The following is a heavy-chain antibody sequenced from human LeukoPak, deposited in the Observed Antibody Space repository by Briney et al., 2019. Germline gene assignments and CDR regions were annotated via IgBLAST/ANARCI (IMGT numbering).Heavy chain of an antibody. CDR2: IYTSGST. CDR3: ARDLGIPDRKAAPTRGY. Sequence: SETLSLTCTVSGGSISSGSYYWSWIRQPAGKGLEWIGRIYTSGSTNYNPSLKSRVTISVDTSKNQFSLKLSSVTAADTAVYYCARDLGIPDRKAAPTRGYWGQGTLVTVSS. CDR1: GGSISSGSYY. V-gene: IGHV4-61*02. D-gene: IGHD6-13*01. J-gene: IGHJ4*02.